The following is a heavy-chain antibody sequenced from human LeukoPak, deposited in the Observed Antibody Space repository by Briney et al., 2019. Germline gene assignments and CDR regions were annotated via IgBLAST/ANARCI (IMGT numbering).Heavy chain of an antibody. D-gene: IGHD3-10*01. CDR3: AKDDTMVRGPPFAFDI. J-gene: IGHJ3*02. CDR2: ISGNGGST. V-gene: IGHV3-23*01. CDR1: GFTFSSYG. Sequence: GGSLRLSCAASGFTFSSYGMSWVRQAPGKGLEWVSAISGNGGSTYYADSVKGRFTISRDNSKNTLYLQMNSLRAEDTAVYYCAKDDTMVRGPPFAFDIWGQGTMVTVSS.